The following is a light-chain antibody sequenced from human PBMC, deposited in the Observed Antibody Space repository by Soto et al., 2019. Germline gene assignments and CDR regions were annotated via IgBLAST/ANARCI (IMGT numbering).Light chain of an antibody. J-gene: IGLJ3*02. CDR2: KNN. CDR1: SSNIGIRT. V-gene: IGLV1-44*01. Sequence: QSVLTQPPSASGTPGQRVTISCSGSSSNIGIRTVNWYQQVPGTAPKLLIYKNNFRPSGVPDRFSGSKSGTSASLAISGLQSDDEADYYCAAWDDSLKGWVFGGGTKVTVL. CDR3: AAWDDSLKGWV.